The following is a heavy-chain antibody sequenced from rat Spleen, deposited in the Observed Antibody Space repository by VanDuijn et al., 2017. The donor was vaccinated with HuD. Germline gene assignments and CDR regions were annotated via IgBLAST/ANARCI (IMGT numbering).Heavy chain of an antibody. CDR1: GFTFSDYN. J-gene: IGHJ2*01. D-gene: IGHD1-11*01. V-gene: IGHV5-7*01. CDR2: ISYDGSST. Sequence: EVQLVESGGGLVQPGRSLKLSCAASGFTFSDYNMAWVRQAPKKGLEWVATISYDGSSTYYRDSVKGRFTISRDNAQNTLYLQMSKLGSEDTAIYYCARGPNYGGWPDYFDYWGQGVMVTVSS. CDR3: ARGPNYGGWPDYFDY.